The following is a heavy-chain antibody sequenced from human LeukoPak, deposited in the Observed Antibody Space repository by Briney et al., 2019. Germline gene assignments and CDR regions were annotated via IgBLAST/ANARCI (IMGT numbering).Heavy chain of an antibody. CDR2: ISYDGSNK. CDR3: ARDLERWRAFDI. D-gene: IGHD5-24*01. Sequence: GGSLRLSCAASGFTFSDYWMNWVRQAPGKGLEWVAVISYDGSNKYYADSVKGRFTISRDNSKNTLYLQMNSLRAEDTAVYYCARDLERWRAFDIWGQGTMVTVSS. CDR1: GFTFSDYW. V-gene: IGHV3-30*03. J-gene: IGHJ3*02.